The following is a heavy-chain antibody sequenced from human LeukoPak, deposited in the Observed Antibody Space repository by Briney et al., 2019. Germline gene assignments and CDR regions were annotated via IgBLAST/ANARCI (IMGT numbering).Heavy chain of an antibody. D-gene: IGHD2-2*01. CDR1: GGSFSGYY. V-gene: IGHV4-34*01. CDR3: ARALRIVVVPAAIQFWFGP. CDR2: INHSGST. Sequence: SSETLSLTCAVYGGSFSGYYWSWIRQPPGKGLEWIGEINHSGSTNYNPSLKSRVTISVDTSKNQFSLKLSSVTAADTAVYYCARALRIVVVPAAIQFWFGPWGQGTLVTVSS. J-gene: IGHJ5*02.